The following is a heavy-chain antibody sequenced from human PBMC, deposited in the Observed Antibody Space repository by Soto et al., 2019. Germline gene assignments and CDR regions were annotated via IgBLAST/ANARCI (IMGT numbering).Heavy chain of an antibody. Sequence: QVQLVESGGGVVQPGRSLRLSCAASGFTFSSYGMHWVRQAPGKGLEWVAVISYDGSNKYYADSVKGRFTISRDNSKNTLYLQMNSLRAEDTAVYYCANSVEWELLPRFDYWGQGTLVTVSS. CDR2: ISYDGSNK. V-gene: IGHV3-30*18. CDR3: ANSVEWELLPRFDY. J-gene: IGHJ4*02. D-gene: IGHD1-26*01. CDR1: GFTFSSYG.